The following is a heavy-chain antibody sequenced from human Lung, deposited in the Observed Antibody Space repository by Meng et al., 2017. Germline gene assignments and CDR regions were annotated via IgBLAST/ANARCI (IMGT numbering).Heavy chain of an antibody. D-gene: IGHD4-11*01. V-gene: IGHV4-34*01. Sequence: QVQLQQWGAGLLKPSGTLSLTCVVSGGSFSDYYWSWIRQPPGKGLEWIGEINHSGSTNYNPSLESRATISVDTSQNNLSLKLSSVTAADSAVYYCARGPTTMAHDFDSWGQGTLVTVSS. J-gene: IGHJ4*02. CDR2: INHSGST. CDR3: ARGPTTMAHDFDS. CDR1: GGSFSDYY.